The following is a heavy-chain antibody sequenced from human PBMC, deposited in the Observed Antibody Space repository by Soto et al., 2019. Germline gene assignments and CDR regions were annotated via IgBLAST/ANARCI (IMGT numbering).Heavy chain of an antibody. CDR3: AKGVNYYGSGSYSGFDY. CDR1: GFTFDDYA. J-gene: IGHJ4*02. D-gene: IGHD3-10*01. Sequence: EVQLVESGGGLVQPGRSLRLSCAASGFTFDDYAMHWVRQAPGKGLEWVSGISWNSVSIGYADSVKGRFTISRDNAKNSLYLQMNSLRAEDTALYYCAKGVNYYGSGSYSGFDYWGQGTLVTVSS. CDR2: ISWNSVSI. V-gene: IGHV3-9*01.